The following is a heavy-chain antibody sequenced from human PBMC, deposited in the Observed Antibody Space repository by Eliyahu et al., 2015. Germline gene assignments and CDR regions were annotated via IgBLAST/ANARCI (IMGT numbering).Heavy chain of an antibody. CDR2: ISSSSSTI. D-gene: IGHD6-19*01. CDR3: AREIEGEETVAGRDY. CDR1: GFTFSSYS. Sequence: EVQLVESGGGLVQPGGSLRLSCAASGFTFSSYSMNWVRQAPGKGLEWVSYISSSSSTIYYADSVKGRFTISRDNAKNSLYLQMNSLRDEDTAVYYCAREIEGEETVAGRDYWGQGTLVTVSS. V-gene: IGHV3-48*02. J-gene: IGHJ4*02.